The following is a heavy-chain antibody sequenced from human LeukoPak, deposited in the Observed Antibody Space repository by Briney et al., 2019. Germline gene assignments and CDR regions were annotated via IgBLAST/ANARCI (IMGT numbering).Heavy chain of an antibody. J-gene: IGHJ4*02. CDR3: ATNLLTDYYDSSGYPDY. CDR1: GFTFDDYG. Sequence: PGGSLRLSCAASGFTFDDYGMSWIRQAPGKGLEWVSYISSSGSTIYYADSVKGRFTISRDNAKNSLYLQMNSLRAEDTAVYYCATNLLTDYYDSSGYPDYWGQGTLVTVSS. V-gene: IGHV3-11*04. D-gene: IGHD3-22*01. CDR2: ISSSGSTI.